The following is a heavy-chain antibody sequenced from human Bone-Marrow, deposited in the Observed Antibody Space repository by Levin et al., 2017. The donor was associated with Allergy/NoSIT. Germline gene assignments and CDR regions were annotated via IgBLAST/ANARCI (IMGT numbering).Heavy chain of an antibody. CDR3: ARMSLGPTGEDPIVGATPADAFDI. Sequence: SGPTLVKPTETLTLTCTVSGFSLSNARMGVSWIRQPPGKALEWLAHIFSNDEKSYSTSLKSRLTISKDTSKSQVVLTMTNMDPVDTATYYCARMSLGPTGEDPIVGATPADAFDIWGQGTMVTVSS. CDR2: IFSNDEK. D-gene: IGHD1-26*01. J-gene: IGHJ3*02. V-gene: IGHV2-26*01. CDR1: GFSLSNARMG.